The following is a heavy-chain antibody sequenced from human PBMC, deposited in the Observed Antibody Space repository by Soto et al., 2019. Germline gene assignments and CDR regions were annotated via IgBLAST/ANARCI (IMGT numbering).Heavy chain of an antibody. CDR2: ISGSGGST. J-gene: IGHJ4*02. V-gene: IGHV3-23*01. CDR3: ALDSSPILGY. CDR1: GFTFSSYT. D-gene: IGHD3-22*01. Sequence: GGSXRLSCAASGFTFSSYTMSWVRQAPGKGLEWVSAISGSGGSTYYADSVKGRFTISRDNSKNTLYLQMNSLRAEDTAVYYCALDSSPILGYWGQGTLVTVSS.